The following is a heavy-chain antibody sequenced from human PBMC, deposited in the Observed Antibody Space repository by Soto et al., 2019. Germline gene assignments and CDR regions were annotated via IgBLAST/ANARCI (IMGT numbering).Heavy chain of an antibody. CDR3: ARDRNGGVPYTDPDY. CDR2: ISSSSSYI. V-gene: IGHV3-21*01. Sequence: GGSLRLSCAASGFTFSSYSMNWVRQAPGKGLEWVSSISSSSSYIYYADSVKGRFTISRDNAKNSLYLQMNSLRAEDTAVYYCARDRNGGVPYTDPDYWGQGTLVTVSS. CDR1: GFTFSSYS. J-gene: IGHJ4*02. D-gene: IGHD3-16*01.